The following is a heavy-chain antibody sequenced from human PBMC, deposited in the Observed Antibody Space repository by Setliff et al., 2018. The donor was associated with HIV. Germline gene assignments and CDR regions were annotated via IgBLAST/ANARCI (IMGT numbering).Heavy chain of an antibody. CDR1: GGSINSRSYY. J-gene: IGHJ4*02. Sequence: ASETLSLTCTVSGGSINSRSYYWAWIRQPPGKGLEWVASIYFSGTPYYNPSLKNRVTISVDTSKNQFSLKLSSVTAADTAVYYCARRGMWSYETGGNPTATFDYWGQGVLVTVS. CDR2: IYFSGTP. CDR3: ARRGMWSYETGGNPTATFDY. D-gene: IGHD2-8*02. V-gene: IGHV4-39*01.